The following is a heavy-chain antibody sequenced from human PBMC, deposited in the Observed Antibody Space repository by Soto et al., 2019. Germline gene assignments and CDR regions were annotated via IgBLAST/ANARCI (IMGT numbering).Heavy chain of an antibody. Sequence: EVQLVESGGGLVQPGGSLRLSCAASGFTFSSYSMNWVRQAPGKGLEWVSYISSSSSTIYYADSVKGRFTISRDNAKNSLYLQMNSLRDEDTAVYYCARDEGLHTVTIDPFDYWGQGTLVTVSS. V-gene: IGHV3-48*02. J-gene: IGHJ4*02. CDR3: ARDEGLHTVTIDPFDY. D-gene: IGHD4-17*01. CDR1: GFTFSSYS. CDR2: ISSSSSTI.